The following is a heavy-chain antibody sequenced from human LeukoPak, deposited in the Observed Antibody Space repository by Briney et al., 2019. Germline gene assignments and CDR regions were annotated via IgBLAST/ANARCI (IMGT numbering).Heavy chain of an antibody. CDR1: GYTFISYG. V-gene: IGHV1-18*04. CDR3: ARDLRPDDYSDYGYYGMDV. D-gene: IGHD4-11*01. J-gene: IGHJ6*02. CDR2: ISAYKGNT. Sequence: ASVKVSCKASGYTFISYGISWVRQAPGQGLEWMGWISAYKGNTKYAEKFQGRVTMTTDTSTSTAYMELRSLRSDDTAVFYCARDLRPDDYSDYGYYGMDVWGQGTTVTVSS.